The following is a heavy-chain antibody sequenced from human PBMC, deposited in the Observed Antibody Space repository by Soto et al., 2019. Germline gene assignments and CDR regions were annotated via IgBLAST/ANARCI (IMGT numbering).Heavy chain of an antibody. Sequence: SETLSLTCTVSGGSISSYYWSWIRQPPGKGLEWIGYIYYSGSTNYNPSLKSRVTISVDTSKNQFSLKLSSVTAADTAVYYCAREVGYYSGMDVWGQGTTVTVSS. J-gene: IGHJ6*02. CDR3: AREVGYYSGMDV. CDR1: GGSISSYY. V-gene: IGHV4-59*01. CDR2: IYYSGST.